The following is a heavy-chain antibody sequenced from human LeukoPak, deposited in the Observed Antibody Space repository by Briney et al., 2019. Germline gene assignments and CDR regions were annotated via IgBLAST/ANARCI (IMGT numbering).Heavy chain of an antibody. Sequence: SETLSLTCTVSGDSISIYYWSWIRQPPGKGLEWIGEINHSGSTNYNPSLKSRVTISVDTSKNQFSLKLSSVTAADTAVYYCARSSYGDYDWFDPWGQGTLVTVSS. J-gene: IGHJ5*02. V-gene: IGHV4-34*01. CDR2: INHSGST. CDR3: ARSSYGDYDWFDP. D-gene: IGHD4-17*01. CDR1: GDSISIYY.